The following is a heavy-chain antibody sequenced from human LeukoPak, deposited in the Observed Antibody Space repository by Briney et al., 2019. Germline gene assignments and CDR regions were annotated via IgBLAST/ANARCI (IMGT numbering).Heavy chain of an antibody. V-gene: IGHV3-9*01. CDR3: ARDVLDY. CDR1: GFIFNNYA. Sequence: HSGGSLRLSCAGSGFIFNNYAMHWVRQPPGKGLEWVSGISWNSGSIDYADSVKGRFTISRDNAKNSLYLQMNSLRAEDTAVYYCARDVLDYWGQGTLVTVSS. J-gene: IGHJ4*02. CDR2: ISWNSGSI.